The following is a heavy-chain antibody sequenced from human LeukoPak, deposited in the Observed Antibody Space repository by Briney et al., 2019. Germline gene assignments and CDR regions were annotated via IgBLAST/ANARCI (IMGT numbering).Heavy chain of an antibody. CDR3: ARDVTVRGVIIGSKGWFDP. Sequence: SETLSLTCTVSGYSISSGYYWGWIRQPPGKGLEWIGYIYYSGSTNYNPSLKSRVTISVDTSKNQFSLKLSSVTAADTAVYYCARDVTVRGVIIGSKGWFDPWGQGTLVTVSS. D-gene: IGHD3-10*01. CDR1: GYSISSGYY. J-gene: IGHJ5*02. CDR2: IYYSGST. V-gene: IGHV4-61*01.